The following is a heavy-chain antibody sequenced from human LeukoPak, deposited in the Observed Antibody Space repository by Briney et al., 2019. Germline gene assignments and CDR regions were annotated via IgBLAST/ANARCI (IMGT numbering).Heavy chain of an antibody. CDR1: GFTFSSYS. D-gene: IGHD1-14*01. CDR3: ARNQRRLDY. J-gene: IGHJ4*02. V-gene: IGHV3-7*01. Sequence: PGGSRRLSCAASGFTFSSYSMNWVRQAPGKGLELVANIKQDGSEKYYVDSVKGRFTISRDNAKNSLYLQMNSLRAEDTAVYYCARNQRRLDYWGQGTLVTVSS. CDR2: IKQDGSEK.